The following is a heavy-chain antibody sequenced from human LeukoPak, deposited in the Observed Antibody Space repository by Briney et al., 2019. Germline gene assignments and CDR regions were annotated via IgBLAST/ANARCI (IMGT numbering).Heavy chain of an antibody. J-gene: IGHJ5*02. V-gene: IGHV3-30*18. CDR1: GFSFSSYG. CDR3: TKEGAVTGSMWFDH. Sequence: GRSLRLSCAASGFSFSSYGIHWVRQAPGKGLEWVAVISSDGRTTYYADSVKGRFTISRDNSKSTMYVQMNSLRTEDTAVYYCTKEGAVTGSMWFDHWGQGTLVTVSS. CDR2: ISSDGRTT. D-gene: IGHD6-19*01.